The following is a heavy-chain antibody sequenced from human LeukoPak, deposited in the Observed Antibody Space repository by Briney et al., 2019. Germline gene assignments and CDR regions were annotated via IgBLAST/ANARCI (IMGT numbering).Heavy chain of an antibody. V-gene: IGHV3-23*01. Sequence: GGSLRLSCAASGFTFSSYGMSWVRQAPGKGLEWVSAISGSGGSTYYADSVKGRFTISRDNSKNTLYLQMNSLRAEDTAVYYCAKGMGYASGSSYSYYYYMDVWGKGTTVTISS. J-gene: IGHJ6*03. CDR1: GFTFSSYG. CDR3: AKGMGYASGSSYSYYYYMDV. CDR2: ISGSGGST. D-gene: IGHD3-10*01.